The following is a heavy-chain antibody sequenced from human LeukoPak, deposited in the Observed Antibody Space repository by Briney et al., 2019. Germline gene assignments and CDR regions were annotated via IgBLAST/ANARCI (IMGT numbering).Heavy chain of an antibody. D-gene: IGHD6-13*01. CDR1: GGTFSSYA. J-gene: IGHJ4*02. V-gene: IGHV1-69*05. CDR3: ARDRAPHSSSWYGYFDY. CDR2: IIPLFGTA. Sequence: SVKVSCKASGGTFSSYAISWVRPAPGQGLDWMGGIIPLFGTANYAKKFQGRVTITTDESPSTAYMELSSLRSEDTAVYYCARDRAPHSSSWYGYFDYWGQGTLVTVSS.